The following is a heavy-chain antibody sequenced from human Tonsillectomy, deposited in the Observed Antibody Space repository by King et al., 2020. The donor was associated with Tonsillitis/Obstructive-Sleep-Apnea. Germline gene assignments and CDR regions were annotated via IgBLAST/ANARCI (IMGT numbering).Heavy chain of an antibody. Sequence: VQLQQWGAGLLRPLETLSLTCAVYGESFRGYYWSWIRQPPGKGLEWIGEISQSGSTSYTPSLKSRVTISLDMSKNQFSLKQTSVTAADTAVYYCARGAQWGYWGQGTLVTVSS. V-gene: IGHV4-34*01. CDR3: ARGAQWGY. CDR2: ISQSGST. CDR1: GESFRGYY. J-gene: IGHJ4*02. D-gene: IGHD2-8*01.